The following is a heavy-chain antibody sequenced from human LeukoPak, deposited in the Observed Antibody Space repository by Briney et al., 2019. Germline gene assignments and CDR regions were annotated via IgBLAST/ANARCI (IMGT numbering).Heavy chain of an antibody. CDR2: ISGSGGRT. D-gene: IGHD1-7*01. CDR1: GFTFSSYA. V-gene: IGHV3-23*01. J-gene: IGHJ4*02. CDR3: AKAVDAGNYAL. Sequence: GGSLRLSCAASGFTFSSYAMSWVRQAPGKGLEWVSSISGSGGRTDNADSVKGRFTTSRDNSKNTSYLQMSSLRAEDTAVYYCAKAVDAGNYALWGQGTLVTVSS.